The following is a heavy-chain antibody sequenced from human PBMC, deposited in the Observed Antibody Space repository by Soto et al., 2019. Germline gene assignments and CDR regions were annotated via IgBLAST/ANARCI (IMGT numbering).Heavy chain of an antibody. Sequence: GASVKVSCKASGYAFSGFDITWVRQATGRGLEWMGWLNPNSGKTGFAPKFQGGITMTSDTSTSTAYMELTSLKSDDSAIYYCARQVSVVPDFWGQGTLVTVSS. J-gene: IGHJ4*02. CDR3: ARQVSVVPDF. CDR1: GYAFSGFD. V-gene: IGHV1-8*02. CDR2: LNPNSGKT.